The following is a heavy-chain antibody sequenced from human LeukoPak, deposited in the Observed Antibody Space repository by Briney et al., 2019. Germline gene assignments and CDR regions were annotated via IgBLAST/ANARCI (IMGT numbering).Heavy chain of an antibody. CDR2: INPNSGGT. D-gene: IGHD6-19*01. CDR1: GYTFTGYY. CDR3: GRDSSGWFGLLESYGYYFDY. V-gene: IGHV1-2*02. Sequence: ASVKVSCKASGYTFTGYYMHWVRQAPGQWLEWMGWINPNSGGTNYAQKFRGRVTMTRDTSISTAYMELSRLRSDDTAVYYCGRDSSGWFGLLESYGYYFDYWGQGTLVTVSS. J-gene: IGHJ4*02.